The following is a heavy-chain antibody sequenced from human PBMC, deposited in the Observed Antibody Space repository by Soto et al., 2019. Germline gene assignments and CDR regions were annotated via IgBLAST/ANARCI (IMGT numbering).Heavy chain of an antibody. Sequence: PGGSLRLSCAGSGFTFRWFGMNWVRQAPGKGLEWVARISNDGSNEYYVDSVKGRFTISRDNSKNTLYLQMDSLRAEDTAVYYCAKGEVRGIIPSYFDYWGLGTLVT. CDR1: GFTFRWFG. CDR2: ISNDGSNE. CDR3: AKGEVRGIIPSYFDY. D-gene: IGHD3-10*01. V-gene: IGHV3-30*18. J-gene: IGHJ4*02.